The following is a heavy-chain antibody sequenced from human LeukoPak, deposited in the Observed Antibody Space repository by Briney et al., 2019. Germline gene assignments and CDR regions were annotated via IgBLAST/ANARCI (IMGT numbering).Heavy chain of an antibody. V-gene: IGHV3-7*01. D-gene: IGHD3-3*01. CDR1: GFIFSNYW. CDR3: ARDCYDFWSGYPGSPDY. Sequence: PGGSLRLSCVASGFIFSNYWMSWVRQVPGKGLEWVANMKQDGREKYLVDSVKGRFTISRDNAKNSVYLQMNSLRAEDTAVYYCARDCYDFWSGYPGSPDYWGQGTLVTVSS. CDR2: MKQDGREK. J-gene: IGHJ4*02.